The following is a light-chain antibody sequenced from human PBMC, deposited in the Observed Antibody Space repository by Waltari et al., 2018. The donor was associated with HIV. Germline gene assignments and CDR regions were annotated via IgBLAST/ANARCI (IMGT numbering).Light chain of an antibody. CDR2: EDT. V-gene: IGLV3-1*01. CDR1: KLGDQY. Sequence: SYELTQSPSLSVSPGQTASITCSGDKLGDQYACWYQQKPGQSPVLVIYEDTKRPSGIPKRFSGSSSGNTATLTIRGTQAVDAADYYCQAWDTSVWVFGGGTKLTVL. CDR3: QAWDTSVWV. J-gene: IGLJ3*02.